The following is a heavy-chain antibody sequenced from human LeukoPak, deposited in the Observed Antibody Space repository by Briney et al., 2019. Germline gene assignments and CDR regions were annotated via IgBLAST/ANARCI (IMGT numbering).Heavy chain of an antibody. Sequence: GGSLRLSCVASGFTFNAYAMHWVRQSPGKGLEWVAVVSYDGSNTNYADSVRGRFTVSRDNYKNTVYLELQSLTTDDTAVFYCARDWGDLLAFGPWGQGTLVIVSS. V-gene: IGHV3-30*03. J-gene: IGHJ5*02. CDR3: ARDWGDLLAFGP. CDR2: VSYDGSNT. D-gene: IGHD3-3*01. CDR1: GFTFNAYA.